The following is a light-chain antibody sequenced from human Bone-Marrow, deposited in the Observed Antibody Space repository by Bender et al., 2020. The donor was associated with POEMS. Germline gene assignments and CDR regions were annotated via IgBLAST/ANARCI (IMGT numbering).Light chain of an antibody. J-gene: IGLJ3*02. CDR1: SSDVGGYNF. CDR3: TAYAGTYTGV. CDR2: FVT. Sequence: QSALTQPRSVSGSPGQSVTISCTGTSSDVGGYNFVSWYQHHPGEAPKLMIYFVTKRPSGVPDRFSGSKSGNTASLPISGLQAEDEADYYCTAYAGTYTGVFGGGTNLTVL. V-gene: IGLV2-11*01.